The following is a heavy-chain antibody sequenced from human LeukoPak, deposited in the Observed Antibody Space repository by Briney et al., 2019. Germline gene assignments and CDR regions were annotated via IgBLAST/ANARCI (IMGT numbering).Heavy chain of an antibody. Sequence: PGGSLRLSCAASGFTFSSYGMHWVRQAPGKGLEWVSAISGSGGSTYYADSVEGRFTISRDNSKNTLYLQTNSLRAEDTAVYYCAKDPSSWPNWYFDLWGRGTLVTVSS. CDR2: ISGSGGST. CDR1: GFTFSSYG. J-gene: IGHJ2*01. CDR3: AKDPSSWPNWYFDL. D-gene: IGHD6-13*01. V-gene: IGHV3-23*01.